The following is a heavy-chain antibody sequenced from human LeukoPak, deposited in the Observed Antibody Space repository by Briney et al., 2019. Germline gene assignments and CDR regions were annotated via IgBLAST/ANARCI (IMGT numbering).Heavy chain of an antibody. J-gene: IGHJ4*02. V-gene: IGHV3-23*01. CDR2: ISGSGTST. D-gene: IGHD3-3*01. Sequence: GGTLRLSCAASGFTFSSYAMSWVRQAPGKGLEWVSAISGSGTSTYYADSVKGRFTISRDNSKNTLYLQMNSLRGEDTAVYYCAKDNLPFLEWLLSSYFDYWGQGTLVTVSS. CDR3: AKDNLPFLEWLLSSYFDY. CDR1: GFTFSSYA.